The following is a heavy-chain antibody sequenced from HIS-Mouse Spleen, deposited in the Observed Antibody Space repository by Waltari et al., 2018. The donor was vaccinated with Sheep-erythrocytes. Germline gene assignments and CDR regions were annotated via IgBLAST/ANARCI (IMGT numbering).Heavy chain of an antibody. J-gene: IGHJ4*02. D-gene: IGHD3-3*01. V-gene: IGHV1-2*02. Sequence: QVQLVQSGAEAKKPGASVKVSCKASGYTFTGYYMHWVRQAPGQGLEWMGWINPNSGGTNYAQKFQGRVTMTRDTSISTAYMELSRLRSDDTAVYYCTYYDFWSGYYTGDYWGQGTLVTVSS. CDR1: GYTFTGYY. CDR2: INPNSGGT. CDR3: TYYDFWSGYYTGDY.